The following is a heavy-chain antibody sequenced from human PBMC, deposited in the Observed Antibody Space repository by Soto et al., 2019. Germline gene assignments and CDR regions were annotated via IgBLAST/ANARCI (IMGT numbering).Heavy chain of an antibody. CDR1: GGSISSGGYS. Sequence: PSETLSLTCAVSGGSISSGGYSWSWIRQPPGKGLEWIGYIYHSGSTYYNPSLKSRVTISVDTSKNQFSLKVSSVTAADTAVYYCARLSVREAFDYWGQGTLVTVSS. J-gene: IGHJ4*02. CDR3: ARLSVREAFDY. D-gene: IGHD6-6*01. V-gene: IGHV4-30-2*03. CDR2: IYHSGST.